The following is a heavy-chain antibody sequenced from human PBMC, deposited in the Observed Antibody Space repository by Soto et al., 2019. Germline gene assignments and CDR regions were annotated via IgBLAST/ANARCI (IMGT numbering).Heavy chain of an antibody. CDR1: GYTFTSYD. CDR3: ARVHTTYYDFWSGYPGY. D-gene: IGHD3-3*01. CDR2: MNPNSGNT. Sequence: GASVKVSCKASGYTFTSYDINWVRQATGQGLEWMGWMNPNSGNTGYAQKFQGRVTMTRNTSISTAYMELSSLRSEDTAVYYCARVHTTYYDFWSGYPGYWGQGTLVTVSS. J-gene: IGHJ4*02. V-gene: IGHV1-8*01.